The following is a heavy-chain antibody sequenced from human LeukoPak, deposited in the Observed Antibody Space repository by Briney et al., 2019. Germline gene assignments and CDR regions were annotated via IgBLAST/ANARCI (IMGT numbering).Heavy chain of an antibody. Sequence: GGSLRLSCAASGFTVSSNYMSWVSQAPGKGLEWVSVLYSGGRTYYADSVKGRFTISRDDSKNTLFLQINSLRAEDTAVYYCASVGGSWFGEFDLWGHGTLVTVSS. V-gene: IGHV3-53*01. D-gene: IGHD3-10*01. CDR3: ASVGGSWFGEFDL. CDR1: GFTVSSNY. CDR2: LYSGGRT. J-gene: IGHJ5*02.